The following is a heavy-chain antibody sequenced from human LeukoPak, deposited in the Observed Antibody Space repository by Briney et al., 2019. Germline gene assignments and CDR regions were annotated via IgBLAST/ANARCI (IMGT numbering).Heavy chain of an antibody. D-gene: IGHD5-12*01. J-gene: IGHJ4*02. CDR3: AKGSGYASY. CDR1: GFTFSDYS. Sequence: SGGSLRLSCAASGFTFSDYSMNWVRQAPGKGLEWVAVISYDGSNKYYADSVKGRFTISRDNSKNTLYLQMNSLRAEDTAVYYCAKGSGYASYWGQGTLVTVSS. CDR2: ISYDGSNK. V-gene: IGHV3-30*18.